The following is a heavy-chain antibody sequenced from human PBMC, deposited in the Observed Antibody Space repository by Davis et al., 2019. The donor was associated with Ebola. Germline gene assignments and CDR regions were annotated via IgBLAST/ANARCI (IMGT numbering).Heavy chain of an antibody. Sequence: ASVKVSCKASGYTFTSYDINWVRQATGQGLEWMGWISTYNGNTDYAQKLQGRVTMTTDTSTSTAYMELRSLRSDDTAVYYCARDLIPAARFYWFDPWGQGTLVTVSS. J-gene: IGHJ5*02. CDR2: ISTYNGNT. V-gene: IGHV1-18*01. D-gene: IGHD2-2*01. CDR3: ARDLIPAARFYWFDP. CDR1: GYTFTSYD.